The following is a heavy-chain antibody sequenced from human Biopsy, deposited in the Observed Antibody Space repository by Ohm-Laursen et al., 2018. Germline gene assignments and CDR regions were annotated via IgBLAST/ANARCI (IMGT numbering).Heavy chain of an antibody. D-gene: IGHD5-18*01. J-gene: IGHJ6*02. Sequence: SLRLSCAASGFNFSKYWMHWVRQVPGKGLVWVSRIKSDGSGTAYADSVKGRFTISRDNSRDTLYLQMSSLRAEDTAVYYCAKDRYNYTPIGGFSMDVWGQGTTVTVSS. CDR3: AKDRYNYTPIGGFSMDV. CDR1: GFNFSKYW. V-gene: IGHV3-74*01. CDR2: IKSDGSGT.